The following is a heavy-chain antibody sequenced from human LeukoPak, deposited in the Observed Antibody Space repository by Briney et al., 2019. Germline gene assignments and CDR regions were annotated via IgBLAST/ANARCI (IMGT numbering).Heavy chain of an antibody. CDR2: IRQNGSAT. Sequence: PGGSLRLSCAASGFTFSNSWMSWVRQAPGKGLEWVANIRQNGSATYYVDSVKGRFTISRDNAKNSLYLQMNTVRVEDTAVYYCARDYPYVLRFLEWPPFDYWGQGTLVTVSS. CDR1: GFTFSNSW. CDR3: ARDYPYVLRFLEWPPFDY. V-gene: IGHV3-7*01. D-gene: IGHD3-3*01. J-gene: IGHJ4*02.